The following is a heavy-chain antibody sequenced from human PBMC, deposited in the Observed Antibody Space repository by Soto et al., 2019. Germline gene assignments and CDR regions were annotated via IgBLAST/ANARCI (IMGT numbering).Heavy chain of an antibody. CDR2: ISGSGGST. J-gene: IGHJ6*02. CDR3: ARDRARWIQLNGMDV. D-gene: IGHD5-18*01. CDR1: GFTFSSYA. V-gene: IGHV3-23*01. Sequence: GGSLRLSCAASGFTFSSYAMSWVRQAPGKGLEWVSAISGSGGSTYYADSLKGRFTISRDNSKNTLYLQMNSLRAEDTAVYYCARDRARWIQLNGMDVWGQGTTVTVSS.